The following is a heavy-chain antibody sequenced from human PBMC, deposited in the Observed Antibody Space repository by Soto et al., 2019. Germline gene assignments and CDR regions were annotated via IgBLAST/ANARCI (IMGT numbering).Heavy chain of an antibody. CDR2: ISSSGSTI. CDR1: GFTFSDYY. CDR3: ARYPPLGGSGWHGDAFDI. D-gene: IGHD6-19*01. V-gene: IGHV3-11*01. J-gene: IGHJ3*02. Sequence: PGGSLRLSCAASGFTFSDYYMSWIRQAPGKGLEWVSYISSSGSTIYYADSVKGRFTISRDNAKNSLYLQMNSLRAEDTAVYYCARYPPLGGSGWHGDAFDIWGQGTMVTVSS.